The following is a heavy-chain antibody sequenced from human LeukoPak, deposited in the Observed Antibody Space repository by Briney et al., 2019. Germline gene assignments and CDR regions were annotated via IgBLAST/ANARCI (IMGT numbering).Heavy chain of an antibody. CDR3: ARVTDYGDYLDAFDI. J-gene: IGHJ3*02. Sequence: GGPLRLSCAASGFPFRRYSMNWLPHAPGKGLEWVSSISSSSSYIYYADSVRGRFTISRDNAKNSLYLQMNSLRAEDTAVYYCARVTDYGDYLDAFDIWGQGTMVTVSS. V-gene: IGHV3-21*01. CDR1: GFPFRRYS. CDR2: ISSSSSYI. D-gene: IGHD4-17*01.